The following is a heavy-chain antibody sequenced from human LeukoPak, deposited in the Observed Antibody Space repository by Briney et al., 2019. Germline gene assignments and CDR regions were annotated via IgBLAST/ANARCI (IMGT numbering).Heavy chain of an antibody. CDR3: ARHRRGVHTYYDILTGYSTHDY. CDR1: GYSISSGYY. Sequence: SETLSLTCAVSGYSISSGYYWGWIRQPPGKGLEWIGSIYHSGSTYYNPSLKSRVTISVDTSKSEFCLKLSSVTAADTALYYCARHRRGVHTYYDILTGYSTHDYWGQGTLVTLSS. J-gene: IGHJ4*02. V-gene: IGHV4-38-2*01. D-gene: IGHD3-9*01. CDR2: IYHSGST.